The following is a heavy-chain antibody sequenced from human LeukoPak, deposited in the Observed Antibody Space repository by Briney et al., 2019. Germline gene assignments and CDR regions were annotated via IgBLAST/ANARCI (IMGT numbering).Heavy chain of an antibody. CDR3: ARDHRYAFDN. D-gene: IGHD5-12*01. CDR1: GFNFIDYS. CDR2: IGISSGNT. J-gene: IGHJ4*01. Sequence: GGSLRLSCAASGFNFIDYSMNWVRQAPGKGLEWISYIGISSGNTKYADSVKGRFTISRDKARNTLYLQMNSLRVEDTAVYYCARDHRYAFDNWGHGTLVTVSS. V-gene: IGHV3-48*01.